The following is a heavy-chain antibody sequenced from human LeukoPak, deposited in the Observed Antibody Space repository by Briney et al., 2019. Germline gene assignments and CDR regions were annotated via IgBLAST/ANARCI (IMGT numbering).Heavy chain of an antibody. CDR3: ARDHRYAFDN. D-gene: IGHD5-12*01. CDR1: GFNFIDYS. CDR2: IGISSGNT. J-gene: IGHJ4*01. Sequence: GGSLRLSCAASGFNFIDYSMNWVRQAPGKGLEWISYIGISSGNTKYADSVKGRFTISRDKARNTLYLQMNSLRVEDTAVYYCARDHRYAFDNWGHGTLVTVSS. V-gene: IGHV3-48*01.